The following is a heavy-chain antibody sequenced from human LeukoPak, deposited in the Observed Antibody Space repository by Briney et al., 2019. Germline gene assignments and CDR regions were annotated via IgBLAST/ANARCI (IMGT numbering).Heavy chain of an antibody. CDR1: DGSINSYH. V-gene: IGHV4-59*01. D-gene: IGHD1-26*01. CDR3: ARGRSNYYGMDV. J-gene: IGHJ6*02. CDR2: IYYNGNT. Sequence: PSETLSLTCSVSDGSINSYHWNWIRRTPGKGLEWIGYIYYNGNTNYSPSLKSRVTMSVDTSKNLFSLKVSSVTAADTAVYYCARGRSNYYGMDVWGQGTTVTVSS.